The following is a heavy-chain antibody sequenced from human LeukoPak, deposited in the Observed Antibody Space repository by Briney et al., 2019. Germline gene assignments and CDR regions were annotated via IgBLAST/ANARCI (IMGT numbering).Heavy chain of an antibody. Sequence: SETLSLTCTVSGGSITYGSYYWSWIRQAAGKGLEWIGRTNKSGTTHYNPSLRSRGILSLDMSKNQFSLQLSSVTAADTAVYYCARASWKYLERWGQGSLVTVSS. CDR2: TNKSGTT. J-gene: IGHJ4*02. D-gene: IGHD1-7*01. V-gene: IGHV4-61*02. CDR3: ARASWKYLER. CDR1: GGSITYGSYY.